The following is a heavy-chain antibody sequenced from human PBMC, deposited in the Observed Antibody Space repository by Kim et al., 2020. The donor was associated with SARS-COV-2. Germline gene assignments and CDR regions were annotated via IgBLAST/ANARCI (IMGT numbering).Heavy chain of an antibody. J-gene: IGHJ6*02. V-gene: IGHV4-59*01. CDR3: AREGGSPTTSYYYYGMDV. CDR2: IYYSGST. D-gene: IGHD3-16*01. CDR1: GGSISSYY. Sequence: SETLSLTCTVSGGSISSYYWSWIRQPPGKGLEWIGYIYYSGSTNYNPSLKSRVTISVDTSKNQFSLKLSSVTAADTAVYYCAREGGSPTTSYYYYGMDVWGQGTTVTVSS.